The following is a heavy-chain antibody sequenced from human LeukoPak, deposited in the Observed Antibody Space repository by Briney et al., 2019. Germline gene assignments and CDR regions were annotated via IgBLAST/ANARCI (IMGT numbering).Heavy chain of an antibody. Sequence: SETLSLTCTVSGDSISSGRHYWSWIRQPAGTGLEWIGRIHYSGNTKYNPSLNDRLSISVDTTKNQFSLNITPVTAADTAVYYCARGGLYWFDPWGQGTQVTVSS. CDR3: ARGGLYWFDP. CDR2: IHYSGNT. CDR1: GDSISSGRHY. V-gene: IGHV4-61*02. J-gene: IGHJ5*02. D-gene: IGHD3-10*01.